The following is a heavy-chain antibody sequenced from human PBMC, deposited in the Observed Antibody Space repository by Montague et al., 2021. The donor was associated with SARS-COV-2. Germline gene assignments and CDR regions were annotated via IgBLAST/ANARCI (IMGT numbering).Heavy chain of an antibody. CDR1: GFIFDDYG. J-gene: IGHJ3*01. CDR2: ISWNSCTI. V-gene: IGHV3-9*01. D-gene: IGHD5-18*01. CDR3: AKDLGGDTDHAASVFDF. Sequence: SLRLSCAASGFIFDDYGMHWVRQAPGKGLEWVSGISWNSCTIDYADSVKGRFTIFRDNAKNSLYLQMNRLRAEDTALYFCAKDLGGDTDHAASVFDFWGQGAMVTVSS.